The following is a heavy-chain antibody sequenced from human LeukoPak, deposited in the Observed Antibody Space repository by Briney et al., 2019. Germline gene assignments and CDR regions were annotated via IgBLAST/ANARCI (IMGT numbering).Heavy chain of an antibody. CDR2: INXDGSST. V-gene: IGHV3-74*01. Sequence: GGSLRLSCAASGFTFSSYWXXXXXXXXXXXXXXXXRINXDGSSTSYADSVKGRXTXSRXXAXXTLYLQMNSLRAEDTAVYYCARGHPIVVVPAVPDYWGQGTLVTVSS. J-gene: IGHJ4*02. D-gene: IGHD2-2*01. CDR3: ARGHPIVVVPAVPDY. CDR1: GFTFSSYW.